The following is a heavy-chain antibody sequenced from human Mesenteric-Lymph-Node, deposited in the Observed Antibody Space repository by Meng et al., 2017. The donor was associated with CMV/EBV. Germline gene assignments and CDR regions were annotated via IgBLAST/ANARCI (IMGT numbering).Heavy chain of an antibody. J-gene: IGHJ4*02. V-gene: IGHV4-61*01. Sequence: VARCSVSSCTYYWSWIRQPPGKGLEWIGYVYFRGSTKYTPSFKSRVTISVDTSKNQFSLRLSSVTAADTAMYYCARGGVATMHPFDYWGQGTLVTVSS. CDR3: ARGGVATMHPFDY. CDR2: VYFRGST. CDR1: RCSVSSCTYY. D-gene: IGHD5-12*01.